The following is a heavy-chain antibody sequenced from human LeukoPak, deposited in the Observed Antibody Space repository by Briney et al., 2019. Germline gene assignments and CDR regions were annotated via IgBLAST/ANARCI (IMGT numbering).Heavy chain of an antibody. D-gene: IGHD2-15*01. CDR3: ATHGYCSGGSCYSTYYYYYMDV. Sequence: ASVKVSCKASGYTFTGYYMHWVRQAPGQGLEWMGWINPNSGGTNYAQKFQGRVTMTRDTSISTAYMELSRLRSDDTAVYYCATHGYCSGGSCYSTYYYYYMDVWGKGTTVTVSS. CDR1: GYTFTGYY. V-gene: IGHV1-2*02. CDR2: INPNSGGT. J-gene: IGHJ6*03.